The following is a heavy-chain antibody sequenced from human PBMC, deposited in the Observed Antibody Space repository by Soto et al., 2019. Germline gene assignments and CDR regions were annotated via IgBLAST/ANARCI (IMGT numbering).Heavy chain of an antibody. CDR1: GFTFSSYG. D-gene: IGHD5-18*01. J-gene: IGHJ6*02. Sequence: PGGSLRLSCAASGFTFSSYGMHWVRQAPGKGLEWVAVISYDGSNKYYADSVKGRFTISRDNSKNTLYLQMNSLRAEDTAVYYCAKNPAGYHDYYYGMDVWGQGTTVTVSS. CDR3: AKNPAGYHDYYYGMDV. CDR2: ISYDGSNK. V-gene: IGHV3-30*18.